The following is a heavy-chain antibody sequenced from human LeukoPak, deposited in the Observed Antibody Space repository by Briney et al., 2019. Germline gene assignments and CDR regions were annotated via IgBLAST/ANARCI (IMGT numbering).Heavy chain of an antibody. J-gene: IGHJ4*02. CDR2: ISAYNGNT. D-gene: IGHD2-15*01. V-gene: IGHV1-18*01. Sequence: ASVTVSCKASGYTFTSYGISWVRQAPGQGLEWMGWISAYNGNTNYAQRLQGRVTMTTDTSTSTAYMELRSLTSDDTAVYYCARVPSGGPFDYWGQGTLVTVSS. CDR1: GYTFTSYG. CDR3: ARVPSGGPFDY.